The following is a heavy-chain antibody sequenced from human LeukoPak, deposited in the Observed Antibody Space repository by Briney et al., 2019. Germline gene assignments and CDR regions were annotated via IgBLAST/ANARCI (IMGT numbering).Heavy chain of an antibody. J-gene: IGHJ5*02. CDR3: AVSIAAAGYNWFDP. Sequence: SETLSLTCTVSGGSISSYYWSWIRQPPGKGLEWIGSIYYSGSTYYNPSLKSRVTISVDTSKNQFSLKLSSVTAADTAVYYCAVSIAAAGYNWFDPWGQGTLVTVSS. CDR1: GGSISSYY. CDR2: IYYSGST. V-gene: IGHV4-59*12. D-gene: IGHD6-13*01.